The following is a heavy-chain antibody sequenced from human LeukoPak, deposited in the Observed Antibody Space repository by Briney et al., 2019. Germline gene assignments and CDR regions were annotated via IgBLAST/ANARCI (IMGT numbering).Heavy chain of an antibody. Sequence: SETLSLTRAAYGGSFSGYYWSWIRQPPGKGLEWIGEINHSGSTNYNPSLKSRVTISVDTSKNQFSLKLSSVTAADTAVYYCARGAAMAPLWYWGQGTLVTVSS. V-gene: IGHV4-34*01. J-gene: IGHJ4*02. CDR3: ARGAAMAPLWY. CDR2: INHSGST. CDR1: GGSFSGYY. D-gene: IGHD5-18*01.